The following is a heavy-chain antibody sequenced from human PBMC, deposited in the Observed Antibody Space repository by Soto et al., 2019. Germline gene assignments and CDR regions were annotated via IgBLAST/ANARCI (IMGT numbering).Heavy chain of an antibody. V-gene: IGHV1-69*02. D-gene: IGHD5-12*01. J-gene: IGHJ4*02. CDR1: GVTFSSYT. CDR3: ARSLKDGYNPFDY. CDR2: IIPILGIA. Sequence: QVQLVQSGAEVKKPGSSVKVSCKASGVTFSSYTISWVRQAPGQGLEWMGRIIPILGIANYAQKFQGRVTITADKSTSTAYMELSSLRSDDTAVYYCARSLKDGYNPFDYWGQGTLVTVSS.